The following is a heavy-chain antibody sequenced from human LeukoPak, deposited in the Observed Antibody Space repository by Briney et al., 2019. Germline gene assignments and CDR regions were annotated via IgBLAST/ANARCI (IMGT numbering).Heavy chain of an antibody. J-gene: IGHJ6*04. Sequence: GGSLRLSCAASGFTFSSYGMHWVCQAPGKGLEWVAVISYDGSNKYYADSVKGRFTISRDNSKNTLYLQMNSLRAEDTAVYYCAKDMGIAVAGTAYYYYGMDVWGKGTTVTVSS. CDR3: AKDMGIAVAGTAYYYYGMDV. CDR2: ISYDGSNK. CDR1: GFTFSSYG. V-gene: IGHV3-30*18. D-gene: IGHD6-19*01.